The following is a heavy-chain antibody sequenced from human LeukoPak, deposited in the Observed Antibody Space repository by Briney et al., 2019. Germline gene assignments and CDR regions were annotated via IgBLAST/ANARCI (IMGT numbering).Heavy chain of an antibody. CDR1: GYRFTIYW. D-gene: IGHD3-22*01. J-gene: IGHJ4*02. Sequence: RESLKISCKASGYRFTIYWIAWVRQMPGKGLEWMGIIYPGDSDTRYSPSFQGQVTISADRSISTAYLQWSSLEASDTAMYYCARQYSYDSSAYNDYWGQGTLVTVSS. CDR2: IYPGDSDT. V-gene: IGHV5-51*01. CDR3: ARQYSYDSSAYNDY.